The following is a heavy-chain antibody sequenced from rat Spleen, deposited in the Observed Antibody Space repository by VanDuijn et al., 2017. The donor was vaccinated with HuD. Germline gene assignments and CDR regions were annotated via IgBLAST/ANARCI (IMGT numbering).Heavy chain of an antibody. V-gene: IGHV5-46*01. CDR2: ISSSGGST. CDR3: TTANSGGYSELYYFDY. Sequence: EVQLVESGGGLVQPGRSMKLSCAASGFTFSNFPMAWVRQAPAKGLEWVATISSSGGSTYYRDSVKGRFTISRDNAESTLYLQMDSLRSEDTATYYCTTANSGGYSELYYFDYWGQGVMVTVSS. CDR1: GFTFSNFP. D-gene: IGHD1-11*01. J-gene: IGHJ2*01.